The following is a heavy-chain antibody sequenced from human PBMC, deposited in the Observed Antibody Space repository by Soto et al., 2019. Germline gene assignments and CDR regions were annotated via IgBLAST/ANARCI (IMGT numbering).Heavy chain of an antibody. Sequence: PSETLSLTCAVYGGSFSGYYWNWIRQPPGKGLEWIGEINHSGSTNYNPSLKSRVSISVGTSNNQFSLKLSSVTAADTAVYYCASRDGGFDYWGQGTLVTVSS. J-gene: IGHJ4*02. CDR3: ASRDGGFDY. V-gene: IGHV4-34*01. CDR2: INHSGST. D-gene: IGHD2-15*01. CDR1: GGSFSGYY.